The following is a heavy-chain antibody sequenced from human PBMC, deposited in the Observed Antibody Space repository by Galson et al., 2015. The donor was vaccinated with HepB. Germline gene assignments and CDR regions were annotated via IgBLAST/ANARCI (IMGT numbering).Heavy chain of an antibody. CDR1: GFSFSYYG. D-gene: IGHD3-16*01. V-gene: IGHV3-33*01. Sequence: SLRLSCAVSGFSFSYYGMHWVRQAPGKGLEWVAVIHYDGGNKNYADSVKGRFTISRDNSRNTLYLKMNSLRAEDTAVYYCSRDPGQFYYVWGSYFDYWGQGNLVTVSP. CDR2: IHYDGGNK. J-gene: IGHJ4*02. CDR3: SRDPGQFYYVWGSYFDY.